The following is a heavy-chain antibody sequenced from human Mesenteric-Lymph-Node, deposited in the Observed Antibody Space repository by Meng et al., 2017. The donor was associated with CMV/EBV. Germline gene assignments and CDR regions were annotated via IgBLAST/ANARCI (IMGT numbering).Heavy chain of an antibody. CDR1: GFTFDDYG. CDR2: INWNGGST. D-gene: IGHD3-16*01. V-gene: IGHV3-20*04. J-gene: IGHJ6*02. Sequence: GGSLRLSCAASGFTFDDYGMSWVRQAPGKGLEWVSGINWNGGSTGYADSVKGRFTISRDNAKNSLYLQMNSLRAEDTAVYYCARWMITYGGDNGYYYGMDVWGQGTTVTVSS. CDR3: ARWMITYGGDNGYYYGMDV.